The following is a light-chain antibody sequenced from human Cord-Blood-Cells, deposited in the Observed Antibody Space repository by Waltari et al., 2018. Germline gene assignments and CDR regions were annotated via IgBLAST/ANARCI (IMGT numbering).Light chain of an antibody. V-gene: IGKV3-11*01. CDR3: QQRSNWHT. J-gene: IGKJ4*01. Sequence: EIVLTQSPATLSLSPGERATLSCRASQSVSSYLAWYQQKPCQAPRLLIYDASNRATGIPARFSGSGSGTDFTLTISSLEPEDFAVYYCQQRSNWHTFGGGTKVEIK. CDR2: DAS. CDR1: QSVSSY.